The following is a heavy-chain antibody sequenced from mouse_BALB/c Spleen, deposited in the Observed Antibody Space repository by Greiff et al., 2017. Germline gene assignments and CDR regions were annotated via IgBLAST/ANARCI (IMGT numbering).Heavy chain of an antibody. CDR1: GFTFSSYG. CDR2: INSNDGST. CDR3: ARSAYCGYDEGVWFAY. D-gene: IGHD2-14*01. V-gene: IGHV5-6-3*01. Sequence: DVKLVESGGGLVQPGGSLKLSCAASGFTFSSYGMSWVRQTPDKRLELVATINSNDGSTYYPDSVKGRFTISRDNAKNTLYLQMSSLKSEDTAMYYCARSAYCGYDEGVWFAYWGQGTLVTVSA. J-gene: IGHJ3*01.